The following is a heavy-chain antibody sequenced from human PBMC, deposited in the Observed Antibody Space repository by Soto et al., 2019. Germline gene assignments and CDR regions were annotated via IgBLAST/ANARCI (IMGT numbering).Heavy chain of an antibody. CDR2: ISGGGGTT. CDR3: ARGPRAPPPHDYGMDV. Sequence: EVQLLESEGGLVQPGGSLRLSCAASGFTFSSHVMNWVRQAPGKGLEWVAAISGGGGTTFYGDSVEGRFTMSRDNSKKTLYLQMNSLGAEDTAVYYCARGPRAPPPHDYGMDVWGQGTTVTVSS. CDR1: GFTFSSHV. J-gene: IGHJ6*02. V-gene: IGHV3-23*01.